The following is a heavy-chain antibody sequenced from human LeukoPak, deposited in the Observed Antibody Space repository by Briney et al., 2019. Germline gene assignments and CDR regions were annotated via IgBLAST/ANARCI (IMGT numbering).Heavy chain of an antibody. V-gene: IGHV1-69*13. CDR2: IIPIFGTA. D-gene: IGHD6-6*01. CDR3: ARFHRPGSSSSNYYMDV. J-gene: IGHJ6*03. CDR1: GGTFSSYA. Sequence: ASVKVSCKASGGTFSSYAISWVRQAPGQGLEWMGGIIPIFGTANYAQKFQGRVTITADESTSTAHMELSSLRSEDTAVYYCARFHRPGSSSSNYYMDVWGKGTTVTVSS.